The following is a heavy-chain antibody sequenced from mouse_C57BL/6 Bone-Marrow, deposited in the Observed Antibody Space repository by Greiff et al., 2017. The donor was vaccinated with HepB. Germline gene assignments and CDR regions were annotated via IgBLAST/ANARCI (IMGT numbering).Heavy chain of an antibody. J-gene: IGHJ3*01. V-gene: IGHV1-81*01. D-gene: IGHD1-1*01. Sequence: QVQLQQSGAELARPGASVKLSCKASGYTFTSYGISWVKQRTGQGLEWIGEIYPRSGNTYYNEKFKGKATLTADKSSSTAYMELRSLTSEDSAVYICARGYYGSSPWFAYWGQGTLVTVSA. CDR2: IYPRSGNT. CDR1: GYTFTSYG. CDR3: ARGYYGSSPWFAY.